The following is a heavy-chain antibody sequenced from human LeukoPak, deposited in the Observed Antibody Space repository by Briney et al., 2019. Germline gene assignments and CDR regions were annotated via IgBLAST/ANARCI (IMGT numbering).Heavy chain of an antibody. CDR3: AKDSSLVTPSHFDY. J-gene: IGHJ4*02. CDR2: ISWNSGSI. D-gene: IGHD4-23*01. V-gene: IGHV3-9*01. Sequence: PGGSLRLSCAASGFTFDDYAMHWVRQAPGKGLEWVSGISWNSGSIGYADSVKGRFTISRDNAKNSLYLQMNSLRAEDTALYYCAKDSSLVTPSHFDYWGQGTLVTVSS. CDR1: GFTFDDYA.